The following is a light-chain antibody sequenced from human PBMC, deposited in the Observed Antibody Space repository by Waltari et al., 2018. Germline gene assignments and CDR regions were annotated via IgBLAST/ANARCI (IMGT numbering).Light chain of an antibody. J-gene: IGKJ2*01. CDR2: AAS. Sequence: DIQMTQSPSSLSASVVDRVTITCRASQGISNSLAWYQQKPGKAPKLLLYAASRLESGVPARFSGSGSGTDYTLTISSLQPEDFATYYCQQYYSTPMYTFGQGTKLEIK. V-gene: IGKV1-NL1*01. CDR1: QGISNS. CDR3: QQYYSTPMYT.